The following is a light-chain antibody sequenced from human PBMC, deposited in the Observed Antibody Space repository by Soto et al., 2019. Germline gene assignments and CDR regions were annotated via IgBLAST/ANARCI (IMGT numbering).Light chain of an antibody. J-gene: IGLJ1*01. V-gene: IGLV2-23*03. CDR2: EGS. CDR3: CSYAGSSTFV. Sequence: QPVLTQPASVSGSPGQSITISCTGTSSDVGSYNLVSWYQQHPGKAPKLMFYEGSKRPSGVSNRFSGSKSGNTASLTISGLQAEDEADYYCCSYAGSSTFVFGTGTKLTVL. CDR1: SSDVGSYNL.